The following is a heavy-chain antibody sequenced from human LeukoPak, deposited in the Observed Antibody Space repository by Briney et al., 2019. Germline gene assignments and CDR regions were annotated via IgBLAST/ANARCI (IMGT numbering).Heavy chain of an antibody. CDR3: AKALAGSGELSDY. CDR2: ISYDGSNK. D-gene: IGHD3-16*02. Sequence: ARSLRLSCAASGFTFSSYAMQWVRQAPGMGLEWVAVISYDGSNKYYADSVKGRFTISRDNSKNTLYLQMNSLRAEDTAVYYCAKALAGSGELSDYWGQGTLVTVSS. V-gene: IGHV3-30*04. CDR1: GFTFSSYA. J-gene: IGHJ4*02.